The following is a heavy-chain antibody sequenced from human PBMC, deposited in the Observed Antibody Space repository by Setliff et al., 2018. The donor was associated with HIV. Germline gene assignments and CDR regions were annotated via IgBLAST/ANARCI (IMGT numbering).Heavy chain of an antibody. CDR1: GFTFSSYA. Sequence: HPGGSLRLSCAASGFTFSSYAMSWVRQTPEKGLEWVSIITSGGSTYYADSAKGRFIISRDNSQNTLYLQMSSLRADDTAIYYCAKGFRPVDTALVSGPTYWGQGSRVTVSS. CDR3: AKGFRPVDTALVSGPTY. J-gene: IGHJ4*02. V-gene: IGHV3-23*01. D-gene: IGHD5-18*01. CDR2: ITSGGST.